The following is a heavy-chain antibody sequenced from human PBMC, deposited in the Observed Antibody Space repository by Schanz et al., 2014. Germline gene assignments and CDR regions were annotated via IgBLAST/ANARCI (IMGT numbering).Heavy chain of an antibody. CDR2: ISSSSGTI. J-gene: IGHJ6*04. V-gene: IGHV3-48*01. Sequence: VQLVESGGDLVKPGGSLRLSCEASGFTFSNYGMNWVRQAPEKGLEWVSYISSSSGTIYYADSVKGRFTISRDNAKNLLYLQMNGLRAEDTAVYFCARDLSSLIQGDVWGKGTTVTVSP. CDR3: ARDLSSLIQGDV. CDR1: GFTFSNYG. D-gene: IGHD2-2*01.